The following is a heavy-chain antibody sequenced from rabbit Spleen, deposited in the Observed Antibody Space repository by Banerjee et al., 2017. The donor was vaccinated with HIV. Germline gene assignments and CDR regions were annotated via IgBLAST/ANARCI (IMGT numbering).Heavy chain of an antibody. V-gene: IGHV1S45*01. CDR2: IDPVFGIT. Sequence: QEQLVESGGGLVQPEGSLTLTCTASGFSFSSSYYMCWVRQAPGKGLEWIGYIDPVFGITYYASWVNGRFSISRENAQNTVFLQMTSLTAADTATYFCTRDDGSGHYIDGYFNLWGPGTLVTVS. D-gene: IGHD1-1*01. J-gene: IGHJ4*01. CDR3: TRDDGSGHYIDGYFNL. CDR1: GFSFSSSYY.